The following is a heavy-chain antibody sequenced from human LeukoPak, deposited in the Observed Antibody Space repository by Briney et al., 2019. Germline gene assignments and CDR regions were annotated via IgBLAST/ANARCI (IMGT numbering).Heavy chain of an antibody. V-gene: IGHV3-23*01. J-gene: IGHJ4*02. CDR1: RFTFGGYG. Sequence: LTGGSLRLSCAASRFTFGGYGMSWLRQAPGKGLEWVSGISGSGGSTHYADSVKGRFTISRDNSKNALFLQMNSLRAEDTAVYYCAKDRDEGFGELLPAVFDYWGQGTRVTVSS. CDR2: ISGSGGST. D-gene: IGHD3-10*01. CDR3: AKDRDEGFGELLPAVFDY.